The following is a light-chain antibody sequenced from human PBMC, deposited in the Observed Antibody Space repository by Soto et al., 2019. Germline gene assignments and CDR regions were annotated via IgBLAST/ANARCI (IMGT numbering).Light chain of an antibody. J-gene: IGKJ1*01. CDR1: QSVGTS. Sequence: EIVMTQSPATLSVSPGQRVTLSCRASQSVGTSIAWYQQKPGQAPRLLIYGASTRATGVPARFSGSGSGTEFTLTISSLESEDSAVYYCQQYSSWPPWTFGQGTKVDIK. CDR2: GAS. V-gene: IGKV3-15*01. CDR3: QQYSSWPPWT.